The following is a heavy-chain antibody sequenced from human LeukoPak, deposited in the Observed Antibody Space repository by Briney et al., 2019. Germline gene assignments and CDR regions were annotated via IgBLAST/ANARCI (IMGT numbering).Heavy chain of an antibody. D-gene: IGHD3-22*01. CDR1: GGSFSGYY. CDR2: INHSGST. Sequence: SETLSLTCAVYGGSFSGYYWSWIRQPPGKGLEGIGEINHSGSTNYSPSLKSRVTISVDTSKNQFSLKLSSVTAADTAVYYCARPYDSSGYHPSDAFDIWGQGTMVTVSS. V-gene: IGHV4-34*01. CDR3: ARPYDSSGYHPSDAFDI. J-gene: IGHJ3*02.